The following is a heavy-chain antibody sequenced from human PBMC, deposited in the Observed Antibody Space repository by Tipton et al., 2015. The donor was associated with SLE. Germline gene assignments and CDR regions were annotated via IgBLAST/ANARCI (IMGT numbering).Heavy chain of an antibody. J-gene: IGHJ6*02. D-gene: IGHD3-10*01. V-gene: IGHV4-59*11. CDR1: GGSISSHH. CDR2: IYYSGST. CDR3: ARYRPMFQVVYFGLEV. Sequence: TLSLTCTVSGGSISSHHWCWLRQPPGKGLEWIGYIYYSGSTNYNPPLKSRVTISVDTAKNQFSLKLSSVTAADTAVYYCARYRPMFQVVYFGLEVWGQGTTVTDSS.